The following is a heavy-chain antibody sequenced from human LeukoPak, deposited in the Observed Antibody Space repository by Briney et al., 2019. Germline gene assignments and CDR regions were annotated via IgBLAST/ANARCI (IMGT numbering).Heavy chain of an antibody. J-gene: IGHJ3*02. CDR3: ARKNDFEI. V-gene: IGHV4-59*01. CDR2: IYYSGRT. D-gene: IGHD2/OR15-2a*01. Sequence: SETLSLTCSVSGGSISSDHWNWIRQTPGKGLEWIGCIYYSGRTYYNPSLKSRVTISVDMSKSQFSLRLTSVTAADTAVYYCARKNDFEIWGRGTLVTASS. CDR1: GGSISSDH.